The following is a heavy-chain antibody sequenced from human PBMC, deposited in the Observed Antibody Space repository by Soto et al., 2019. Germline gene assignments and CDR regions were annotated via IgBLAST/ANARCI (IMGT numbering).Heavy chain of an antibody. CDR1: GGTFSSYA. V-gene: IGHV1-69*01. CDR2: IIPIFDTT. Sequence: QVQLVQSGAEVKKPGASVKVSCKASGGTFSSYAITWVRQAPGQGLEWMGGIIPIFDTTNYAQKFQGRFTIAADESTSTAFMVLGCLTSEVAAVYSWARAMGASTRERFCSADAGYVAGGDWGQGILVTVSS. CDR3: ARAMGASTRERFCSADAGYVAGGD. J-gene: IGHJ4*02. D-gene: IGHD3-3*02.